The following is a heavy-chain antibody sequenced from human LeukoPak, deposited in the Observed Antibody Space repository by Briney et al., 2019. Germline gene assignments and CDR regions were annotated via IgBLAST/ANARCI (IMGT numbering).Heavy chain of an antibody. J-gene: IGHJ3*02. D-gene: IGHD3-10*01. CDR1: GGSFSGYY. CDR2: IYYSGST. CDR3: ARVGLYGSGSYGAFDI. Sequence: SETLSLTCAVYGGSFSGYYWSWIRQPPGKGLEWIGSIYYSGSTYYNPSLKSRVTISVDTSKNQFSLKLSSVTAADTAVYYCARVGLYGSGSYGAFDIWGQGTMVTVSS. V-gene: IGHV4-34*01.